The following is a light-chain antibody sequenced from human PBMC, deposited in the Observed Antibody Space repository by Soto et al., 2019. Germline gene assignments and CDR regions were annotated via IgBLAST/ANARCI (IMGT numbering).Light chain of an antibody. CDR2: GNS. J-gene: IGLJ2*01. CDR1: ISNIGAGYD. Sequence: QSVLTQPPSVSGAPGQRVTISCTGSISNIGAGYDVHWYQQLPGTAPKLLIYGNSNRPSGVPDRFSGSKSGTSASLAITGLQAEDEADYYCQSYDSSLSGVVCGGGTKLTVL. V-gene: IGLV1-40*01. CDR3: QSYDSSLSGVV.